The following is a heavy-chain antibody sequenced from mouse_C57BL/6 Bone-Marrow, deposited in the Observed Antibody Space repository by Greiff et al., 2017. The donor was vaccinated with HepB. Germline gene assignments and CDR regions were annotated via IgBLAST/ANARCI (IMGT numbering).Heavy chain of an antibody. J-gene: IGHJ2*01. Sequence: EVQLQQSGPELVKPGASVKMSCKASGYTFTDYNMHWVKQSHGKSLEWIGYINPNNGGTSYNQKFKSKATLTVDKSSSTAYMQLSSLTSEDSAVYYCARGSSTMITTEVFDYWGQGTTLTVSS. D-gene: IGHD2-4*01. V-gene: IGHV1-22*01. CDR2: INPNNGGT. CDR3: ARGSSTMITTEVFDY. CDR1: GYTFTDYN.